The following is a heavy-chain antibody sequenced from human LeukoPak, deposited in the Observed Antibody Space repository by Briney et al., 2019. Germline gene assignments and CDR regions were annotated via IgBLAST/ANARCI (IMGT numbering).Heavy chain of an antibody. D-gene: IGHD3-22*01. J-gene: IGHJ5*02. V-gene: IGHV4-4*07. CDR1: GGSISSYY. CDR2: IYTSGST. Sequence: PSQTLSLTSTVSGGSISSYYWSWIRQPAGKGLEWIGRIYTSGSTNYNPSLKSRVTMSVDTSKNQFSLKLSSVTAADTAVYYCARDRITMIDGFEPWGQGTLVTVSS. CDR3: ARDRITMIDGFEP.